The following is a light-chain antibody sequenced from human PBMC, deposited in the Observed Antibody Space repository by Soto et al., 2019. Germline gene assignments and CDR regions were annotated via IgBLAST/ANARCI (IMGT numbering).Light chain of an antibody. CDR1: RSFASSY. V-gene: IGKV3-20*01. Sequence: EIVLTQSPATLSLSPGERATLSCRASRSFASSYLAWYQHEPGQAPRLLIYAASSRATGIPDRFIGSGSGTDFTLTISRLEHDDSAVYYCHHYDSSPPYTFGQGTKVDIK. J-gene: IGKJ2*01. CDR2: AAS. CDR3: HHYDSSPPYT.